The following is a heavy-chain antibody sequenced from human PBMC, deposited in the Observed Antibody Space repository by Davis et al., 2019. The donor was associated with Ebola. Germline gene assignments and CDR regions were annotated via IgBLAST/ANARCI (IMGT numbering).Heavy chain of an antibody. CDR3: ARDNYWKLDY. CDR1: AFSFGIYG. Sequence: GESLKISCEAFAFSFGIYGMNWVRQAPGKGLEWLANMLHDGSEKYSAGPVKGRFTISRDNARNSFYLQMNSLRVEDTAVYYCARDNYWKLDYWGQGILVTVSS. CDR2: MLHDGSEK. V-gene: IGHV3-7*01. J-gene: IGHJ4*02. D-gene: IGHD4-11*01.